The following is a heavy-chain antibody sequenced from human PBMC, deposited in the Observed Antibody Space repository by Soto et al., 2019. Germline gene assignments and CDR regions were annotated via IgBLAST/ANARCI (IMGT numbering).Heavy chain of an antibody. CDR3: ARRALRHIVVVPAAKGGDYSDY. CDR1: GFSLSTSGVG. D-gene: IGHD2-2*01. CDR2: IYWDDDK. Sequence: SGPTLVNPTQTLTLTCTFSGFSLSTSGVGVGWIRQPPGKALEWLALIYWDDDKRYSPSLKSRLTITKDTSKNQVVLTMTNMDPVDTAKYYCARRALRHIVVVPAAKGGDYSDYWGQGTLVTGSS. J-gene: IGHJ4*02. V-gene: IGHV2-5*02.